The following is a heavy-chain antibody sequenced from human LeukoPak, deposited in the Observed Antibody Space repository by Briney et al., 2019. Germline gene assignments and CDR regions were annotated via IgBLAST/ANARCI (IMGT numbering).Heavy chain of an antibody. CDR3: ARGRGSSWYYFDY. J-gene: IGHJ4*02. Sequence: PSETLSPTCTVSGGSISSYYWSWIRQPAGKGLEWIGRIYASGSTNYNPSLKGRVTMSVDTSKNQFSLQLRSVTAADTAVYYCARGRGSSWYYFDYWGQGTLVTVSS. CDR1: GGSISSYY. V-gene: IGHV4-4*07. CDR2: IYASGST. D-gene: IGHD6-13*01.